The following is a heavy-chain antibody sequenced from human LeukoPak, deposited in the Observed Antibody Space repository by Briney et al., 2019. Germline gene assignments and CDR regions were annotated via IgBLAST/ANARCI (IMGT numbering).Heavy chain of an antibody. D-gene: IGHD3-10*01. V-gene: IGHV4-31*03. Sequence: SETLSLTCTVSGGSISSGGYYWSWIRQHPGKGLEWIGYIYYSGSTYYNPSLKSRVTISVDTSKNQFSLKLSSVTAADTAVYYCARGSNYYGSGSYYNIAASPFDYWGQGTLVTVSS. CDR1: GGSISSGGYY. CDR2: IYYSGST. CDR3: ARGSNYYGSGSYYNIAASPFDY. J-gene: IGHJ4*02.